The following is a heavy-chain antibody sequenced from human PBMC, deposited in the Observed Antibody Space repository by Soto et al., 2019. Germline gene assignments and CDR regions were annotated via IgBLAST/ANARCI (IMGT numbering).Heavy chain of an antibody. Sequence: EEQLVESGGGLVQPGGSLRLSCVASGFSFSTHYMNWVRQTPGKGLEWVSSINRDSTVIKYADSVKGRFTISRDNARNSLSLQIHRLTAEDTAVYYCLNGDYYVGPGTLVTVSS. V-gene: IGHV3-48*01. J-gene: IGHJ4*02. CDR2: INRDSTVI. CDR3: LNGDYY. D-gene: IGHD3-16*01. CDR1: GFSFSTHY.